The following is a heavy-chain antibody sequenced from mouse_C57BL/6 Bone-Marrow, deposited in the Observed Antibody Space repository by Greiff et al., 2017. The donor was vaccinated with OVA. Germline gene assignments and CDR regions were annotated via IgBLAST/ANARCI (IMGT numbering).Heavy chain of an antibody. V-gene: IGHV1-4*01. CDR1: GYTFTSYT. CDR3: ARRRNYGSSYWYFDV. D-gene: IGHD1-1*01. CDR2: INPSSGYT. Sequence: QVQLQQSGAELARPGASVKMSCKASGYTFTSYTMHWVKQRPGQGLEWIGYINPSSGYTKYNQKFKDKATLTADKSSSTAYMQLSSLTSEDAAVYYCARRRNYGSSYWYFDVWGTGTTVTVSS. J-gene: IGHJ1*03.